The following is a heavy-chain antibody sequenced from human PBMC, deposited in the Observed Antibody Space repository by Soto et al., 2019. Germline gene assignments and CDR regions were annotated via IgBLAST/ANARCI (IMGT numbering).Heavy chain of an antibody. CDR3: AKDQSRGTTLSYPDF. Sequence: QLLESGGGLVQPGGSQRLSCAASGFAFNKYVMTWVHQPPGKGLEWVSGITGGGETTYYAESVKGRFTISRDNSKNTLFLQMKSLRADDTAVYFCAKDQSRGTTLSYPDFWGQGTLVIVPP. CDR2: ITGGGETT. V-gene: IGHV3-23*01. CDR1: GFAFNKYV. J-gene: IGHJ4*02. D-gene: IGHD3-16*01.